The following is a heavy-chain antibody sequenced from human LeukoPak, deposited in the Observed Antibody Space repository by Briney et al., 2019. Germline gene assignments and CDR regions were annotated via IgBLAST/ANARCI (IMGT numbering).Heavy chain of an antibody. V-gene: IGHV1-2*02. J-gene: IGHJ3*02. D-gene: IGHD3-10*01. CDR2: INPNSGGT. CDR3: ARGYYGSGRVFDDAFDI. CDR1: GCTFTGYY. Sequence: ASVKVSCKASGCTFTGYYMHWVRQAPGQGLEWMGWINPNSGGTNYAQKFQGRVTMTRDTSISTAYMELSRLRSDDTAVYYCARGYYGSGRVFDDAFDIWGQGTMVTVSS.